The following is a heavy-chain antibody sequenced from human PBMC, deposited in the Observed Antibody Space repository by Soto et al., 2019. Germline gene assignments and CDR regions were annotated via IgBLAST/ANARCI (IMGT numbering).Heavy chain of an antibody. CDR1: GFTFSSYG. CDR3: AKVPGIAVAGTGVDY. J-gene: IGHJ4*02. V-gene: IGHV3-30*18. CDR2: ISYDGSNK. Sequence: QVQLVESGGGVVQPGRSLRLSCAASGFTFSSYGMHWVRQAPGKGLEWVAVISYDGSNKYYADSVKGRFTISRDNSKNTLYLQMNSLRAEDTAVYYCAKVPGIAVAGTGVDYWGQGTLVTVSS. D-gene: IGHD6-19*01.